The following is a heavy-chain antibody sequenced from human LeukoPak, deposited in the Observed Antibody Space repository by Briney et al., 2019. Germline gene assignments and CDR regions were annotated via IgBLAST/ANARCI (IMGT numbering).Heavy chain of an antibody. D-gene: IGHD5-18*01. CDR2: TYYRSKWYN. V-gene: IGHV6-1*01. Sequence: SQTLSLTCAISGDSVSSNSAAWNWIRQSPSRGLEWLGRTYYRSKWYNDYAVSVKSRITINPDTSKNQFSLKLSSVTAADTAVYYCARLRGQLWPHYYMDVWGKGTTVTISS. CDR1: GDSVSSNSAA. CDR3: ARLRGQLWPHYYMDV. J-gene: IGHJ6*03.